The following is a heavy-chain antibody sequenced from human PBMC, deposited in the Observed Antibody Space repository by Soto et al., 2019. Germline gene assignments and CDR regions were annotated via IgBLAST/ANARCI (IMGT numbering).Heavy chain of an antibody. CDR1: GFTFSDYY. CDR2: ISSSGSTT. Sequence: QVQLVESGGGLVKPGGSLRLSCAASGFTFSDYYMSWIRQAPGKGLEWVSYISSSGSTTYYADSVKGRFTISRDNAKNSLYLQMNSLGAEDTAVYYCASPAEFSGSYLGATDYWGQGTLVTVSS. V-gene: IGHV3-11*01. CDR3: ASPAEFSGSYLGATDY. J-gene: IGHJ4*02. D-gene: IGHD1-26*01.